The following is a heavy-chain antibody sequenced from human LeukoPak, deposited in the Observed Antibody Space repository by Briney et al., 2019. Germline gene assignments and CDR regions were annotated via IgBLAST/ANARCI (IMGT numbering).Heavy chain of an antibody. J-gene: IGHJ4*02. D-gene: IGHD3-3*01. Sequence: QPGGSLRLSCAASGFTFSSYAMHWVRQAPGKGLEWVAVISYDGSNKYYADSVKGRFTISRDNSKNTLYLQMNSLRAEDTAVYYCARDSAIGYYDFWSGYDYWGQGTLVTVSS. CDR2: ISYDGSNK. CDR1: GFTFSSYA. CDR3: ARDSAIGYYDFWSGYDY. V-gene: IGHV3-30-3*01.